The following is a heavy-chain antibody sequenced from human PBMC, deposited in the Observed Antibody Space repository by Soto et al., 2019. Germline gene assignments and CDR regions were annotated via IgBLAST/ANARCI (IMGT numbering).Heavy chain of an antibody. D-gene: IGHD3-16*01. CDR2: ISSASNYI. CDR1: GFTFSTYT. Sequence: EVQVVESGGGLVKPGGSLRLSCAASGFTFSTYTMNWVRQAPGKGLEWVSSISSASNYIYYADSVKGRFTISRDNAKKSLSLQINSLRAEDTAVYYCEGGYGPPDYRGQGALVTVSS. CDR3: EGGYGPPDY. J-gene: IGHJ4*02. V-gene: IGHV3-21*01.